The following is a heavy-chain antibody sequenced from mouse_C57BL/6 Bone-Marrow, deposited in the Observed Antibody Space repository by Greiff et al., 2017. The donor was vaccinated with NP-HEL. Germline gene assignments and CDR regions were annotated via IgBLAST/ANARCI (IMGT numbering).Heavy chain of an antibody. D-gene: IGHD4-1*01. V-gene: IGHV5-2*01. Sequence: DVHLEQSGGGLVQPGESLKLSCASTEYDFPSHYMSWFRQTPAKSLELVAAINSDGGSTYYQATMKRRFIISRDNAKNTLYLQMSSLTSEDTALYYCARELYLDYCGRGTAPTV. J-gene: IGHJ2*01. CDR2: INSDGGST. CDR1: EYDFPSHY. CDR3: ARELYLDY.